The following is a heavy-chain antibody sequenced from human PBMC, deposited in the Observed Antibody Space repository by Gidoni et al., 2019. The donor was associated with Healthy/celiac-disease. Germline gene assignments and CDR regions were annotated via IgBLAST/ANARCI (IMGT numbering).Heavy chain of an antibody. D-gene: IGHD3-10*01. J-gene: IGHJ4*02. Sequence: QVQLQQWGAGLLKPSETLSLTCAVYGGSFSGYYWSWIRQPPGKGLEWIGEINHSGSTNYNPSLKSRVTISVDTSKNQFSLKLSSVTAADTAVYYCAGITMVRGVISLDYWGQGTLVTVSS. CDR3: AGITMVRGVISLDY. CDR1: GGSFSGYY. V-gene: IGHV4-34*01. CDR2: INHSGST.